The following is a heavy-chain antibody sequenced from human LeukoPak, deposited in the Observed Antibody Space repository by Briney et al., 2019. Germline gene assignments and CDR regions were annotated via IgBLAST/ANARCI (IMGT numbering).Heavy chain of an antibody. CDR2: ISWDGGST. CDR3: AKDRVNYGDYEVDY. J-gene: IGHJ4*02. D-gene: IGHD4-17*01. CDR1: GFTFDDYA. V-gene: IGHV3-43D*03. Sequence: PGGSLRLSCAASGFTFDDYAMHWVRQAPGKGLEWVSLISWDGGSTYYADSVKGRFTISRDNSKNSLYLQMNSLRAEDTALYYCAKDRVNYGDYEVDYWGQGTLVTVSS.